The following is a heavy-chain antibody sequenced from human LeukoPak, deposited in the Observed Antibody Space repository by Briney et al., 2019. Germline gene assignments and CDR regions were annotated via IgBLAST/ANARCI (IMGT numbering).Heavy chain of an antibody. CDR2: ISYDGSNK. Sequence: GGSLRLSCAASGFTFSSYGMHWVRQAPGKGLEWVAVISYDGSNKYYADSVKGRFTISRDNSKNTLYLQMNSLRAEDTAVYYCAKGRGRVLRYFGGYDYWGQGTLVTVSS. CDR3: AKGRGRVLRYFGGYDY. D-gene: IGHD3-9*01. V-gene: IGHV3-30*18. J-gene: IGHJ4*02. CDR1: GFTFSSYG.